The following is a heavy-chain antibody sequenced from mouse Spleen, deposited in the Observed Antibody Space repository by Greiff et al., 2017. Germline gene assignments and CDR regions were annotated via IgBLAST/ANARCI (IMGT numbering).Heavy chain of an antibody. CDR3: ARSTTVVAPYYAMDY. CDR2: IYPRSGNT. Sequence: VQLVESGAELARPGASVKLSCKASGYTFTSYGISWVKQRTGQGLEWIGEIYPRSGNTYYNEKFKGKATLTADKSSSTAYMELRSLTSEDSAVYFCARSTTVVAPYYAMDYWGQGTSVTVSS. CDR1: GYTFTSYG. J-gene: IGHJ4*01. V-gene: IGHV1-81*01. D-gene: IGHD1-1*01.